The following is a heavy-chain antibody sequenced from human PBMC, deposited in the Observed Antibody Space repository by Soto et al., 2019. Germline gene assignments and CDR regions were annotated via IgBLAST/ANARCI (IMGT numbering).Heavy chain of an antibody. V-gene: IGHV4-39*01. CDR2: IYYSGST. CDR1: GGSISSSSYY. J-gene: IGHJ4*02. Sequence: PSETLSLTCTVSGGSISSSSYYWGWIRQPPGKGLEWIGSIYYSGSTYYNPSLKSRVTISVDTSKNQFSLKLSSVTAADTAVYYCASESHVTMIVVGFYYWGQGTLVPVS. CDR3: ASESHVTMIVVGFYY. D-gene: IGHD3-22*01.